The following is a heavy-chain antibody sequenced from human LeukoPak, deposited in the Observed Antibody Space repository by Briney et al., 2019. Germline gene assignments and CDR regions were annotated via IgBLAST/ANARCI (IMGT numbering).Heavy chain of an antibody. CDR3: AGSPRIFGVVIMGDWFDP. CDR2: INHSGST. J-gene: IGHJ5*02. CDR1: GGSFSGYY. V-gene: IGHV4-34*01. D-gene: IGHD3-3*01. Sequence: SETLSFTCAVYGGSFSGYYWSWIRQPPGKGLEWIGEINHSGSTNYNPSLKSRVTISVDTSKNQFSLKLSSVTAADTAVYYCAGSPRIFGVVIMGDWFDPWGQGTLVTVSS.